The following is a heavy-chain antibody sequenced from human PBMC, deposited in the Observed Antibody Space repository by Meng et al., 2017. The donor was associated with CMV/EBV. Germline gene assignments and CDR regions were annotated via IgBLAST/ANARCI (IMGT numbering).Heavy chain of an antibody. D-gene: IGHD2-2*01. J-gene: IGHJ4*02. Sequence: SETLSLTCTVSGGSISSGDYYWSWIRQPPGKGLEWIGYIYYSGSTYYNPSLKSRVTISVDTSKNQFSLKLSSVTAADTAVYYCARGAHCSSTSCYNIWGQGTLVTVSS. V-gene: IGHV4-30-4*08. CDR2: IYYSGST. CDR3: ARGAHCSSTSCYNI. CDR1: GGSISSGDYY.